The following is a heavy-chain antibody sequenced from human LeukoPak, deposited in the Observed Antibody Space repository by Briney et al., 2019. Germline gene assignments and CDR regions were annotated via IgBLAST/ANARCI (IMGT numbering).Heavy chain of an antibody. Sequence: RRASVKVSCKASGYHFTGYHVHWVRQAPGQGLEWMGRISTDSGDADIAQKFQGRVTMTRDTSISTAYMELSRLTSDDSAVYHCAGLGSTVKGRIDPWGQGTSVTVSS. J-gene: IGHJ5*02. V-gene: IGHV1-2*02. CDR1: GYHFTGYH. CDR3: AGLGSTVKGRIDP. CDR2: ISTDSGDA. D-gene: IGHD5/OR15-5a*01.